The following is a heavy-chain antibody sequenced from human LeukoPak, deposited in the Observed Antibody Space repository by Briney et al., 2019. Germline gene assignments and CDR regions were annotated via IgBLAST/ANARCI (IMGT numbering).Heavy chain of an antibody. CDR1: GDSVSRNSVA. CDR3: ARDHDYGDYGTYEDY. D-gene: IGHD4-17*01. Sequence: SQTLSLTFAISGDSVSRNSVAWNWVRQSPSRGLERLGSTYYRSWWYYDYAVSVKSRITINPDTSKNQFSLHLNSVTPEDTAVYYCARDHDYGDYGTYEDYWGQGTLVTVSS. V-gene: IGHV6-1*01. CDR2: TYYRSWWYY. J-gene: IGHJ4*02.